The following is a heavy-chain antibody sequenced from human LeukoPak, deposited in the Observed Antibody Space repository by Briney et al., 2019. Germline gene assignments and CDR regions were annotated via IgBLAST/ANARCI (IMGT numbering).Heavy chain of an antibody. J-gene: IGHJ3*02. Sequence: SETLSLTCTVSGGSISSSSYYWGWIRQPPGKGLEWIGSIYYSGSTNYNPSLKSRVTISVDTSKNQFSLKLSSVTAADTAVYYCARQSAAGTSLRLDIWGQGTMVTVSS. CDR2: IYYSGST. V-gene: IGHV4-39*01. CDR3: ARQSAAGTSLRLDI. CDR1: GGSISSSSYY. D-gene: IGHD6-13*01.